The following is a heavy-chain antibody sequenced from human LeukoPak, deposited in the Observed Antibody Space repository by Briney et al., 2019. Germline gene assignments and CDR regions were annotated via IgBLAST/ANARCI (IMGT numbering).Heavy chain of an antibody. J-gene: IGHJ6*02. CDR1: GYTFTSYG. V-gene: IGHV1-18*01. CDR2: ISAYNGNT. Sequence: ASVKVSCKASGYTFTSYGISWVRQAPGQGLEWMGWISAYNGNTNYAQKLQGRVTMTTDTSTSTAYMELRSLRSDDTAVYYCARATYYYGSGSYLNYYGMDVWGQGTTVTVSS. CDR3: ARATYYYGSGSYLNYYGMDV. D-gene: IGHD3-10*01.